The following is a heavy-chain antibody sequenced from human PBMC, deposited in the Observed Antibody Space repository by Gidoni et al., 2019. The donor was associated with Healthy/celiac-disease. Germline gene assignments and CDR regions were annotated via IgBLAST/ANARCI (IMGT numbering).Heavy chain of an antibody. CDR2: INPNSGGT. V-gene: IGHV1-2*02. CDR1: GYIFTGYY. CDR3: ARDLGTGYTYFDY. J-gene: IGHJ4*02. Sequence: QVQLVQSGAEVKKPGASVKVSCKASGYIFTGYYIHWVRQAHGQGFEWMGWINPNSGGTNYAQKFQGRVTMTRDMSISTAYMELTSLRSDDTAVYHCARDLGTGYTYFDYWGQGTLLTVSS. D-gene: IGHD7-27*01.